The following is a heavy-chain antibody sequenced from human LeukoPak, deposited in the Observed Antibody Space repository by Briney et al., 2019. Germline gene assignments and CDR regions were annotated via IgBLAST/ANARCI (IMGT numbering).Heavy chain of an antibody. Sequence: GGSLRLSCAASGFTFSSYAMHWVRQAPGKGLEWVSVIYSGGSTYYADSVKGRFTISRDNSKNTLYLQMNSLRAEDTAVYYCVRQQLGPFDYWGQGTLVTVSP. CDR3: VRQQLGPFDY. CDR1: GFTFSSYA. V-gene: IGHV3-66*01. CDR2: IYSGGST. D-gene: IGHD6-13*01. J-gene: IGHJ4*02.